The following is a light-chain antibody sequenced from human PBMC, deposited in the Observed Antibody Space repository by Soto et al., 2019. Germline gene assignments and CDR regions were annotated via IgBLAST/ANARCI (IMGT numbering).Light chain of an antibody. J-gene: IGKJ1*01. V-gene: IGKV3D-15*01. CDR2: EAS. CDR3: QQYNHWPPWT. CDR1: QSVGSN. Sequence: EIVLTQSPATLSVSPGEGVTLSCRASQSVGSNLAWYQQKPGQPPRLLIYEASNRENGVPTRFSGSGSGTEFTLTITSLQSEDFAVYYCQQYNHWPPWTFGQGTKVDIK.